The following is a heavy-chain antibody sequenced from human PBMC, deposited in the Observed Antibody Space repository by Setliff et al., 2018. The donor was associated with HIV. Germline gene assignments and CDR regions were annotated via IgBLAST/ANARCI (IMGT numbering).Heavy chain of an antibody. CDR2: IFLEGGGT. CDR1: GFTVHNYA. D-gene: IGHD6-19*01. J-gene: IGHJ3*02. V-gene: IGHV3-9*01. Sequence: GGSLRLSCVASGFTVHNYAAHWVRQIPGKGLEWVSGIFLEGGGTDYAYSVKGRFTTSRDNAKNTVYLQMNSLRVDDTAIYYCAREGATTAGFDIWGHGTMVTVSS. CDR3: AREGATTAGFDI.